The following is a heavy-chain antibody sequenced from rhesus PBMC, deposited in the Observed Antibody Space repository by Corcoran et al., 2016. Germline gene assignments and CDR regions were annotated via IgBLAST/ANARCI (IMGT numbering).Heavy chain of an antibody. CDR1: GVSLYGNY. J-gene: IGHJ5-2*02. V-gene: IGHV4-147*01. CDR2: ISGNSEST. D-gene: IGHD3-3*01. CDR3: ARDTISLDV. Sequence: QLQLQESGPGLVKPSETLALTCAVTGVSLYGNYWTWIRQSPGKGLEWLGYISGNSESTSYNPSLGGRITISKDTSQNQFSLMLTSVTAEDTAVYYCARDTISLDVWGRGVLVTVSS.